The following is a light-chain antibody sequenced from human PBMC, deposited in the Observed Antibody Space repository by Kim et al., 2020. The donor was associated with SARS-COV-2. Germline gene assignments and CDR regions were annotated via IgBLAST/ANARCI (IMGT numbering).Light chain of an antibody. J-gene: IGLJ2*01. CDR3: AAWDDSLNGVV. CDR2: TNN. V-gene: IGLV1-44*01. Sequence: HSVLTQPPSASGTPGQRVTISCSGSSSNIGSNPVNWYQQFPGTAPKLLIYTNNQWPSGVPDRFSGSKSGTSASLAISGLQSEDEADYYCAAWDDSLNGVVFGGGTQLTVL. CDR1: SSNIGSNP.